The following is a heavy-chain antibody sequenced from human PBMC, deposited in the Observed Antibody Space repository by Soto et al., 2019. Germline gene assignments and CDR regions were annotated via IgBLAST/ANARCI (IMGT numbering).Heavy chain of an antibody. CDR1: GFTFSTYW. Sequence: EVQLVESGGGLVQPGGSLRLSCAASGFTFSTYWMSWVRQAPGKGLEWVAKIKQDGSEKFYVNSVEGRFTSSRDSTKNSLYLQMNSLRAADTAVYYCARDGTDDAFDIWGQGTMVTVSS. J-gene: IGHJ3*02. CDR2: IKQDGSEK. CDR3: ARDGTDDAFDI. V-gene: IGHV3-7*03.